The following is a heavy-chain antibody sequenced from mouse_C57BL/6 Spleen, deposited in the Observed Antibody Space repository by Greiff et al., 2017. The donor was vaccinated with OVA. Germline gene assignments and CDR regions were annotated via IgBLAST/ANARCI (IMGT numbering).Heavy chain of an antibody. D-gene: IGHD1-1*01. Sequence: QVQLQQPGAELVKPGASVKLSCKASGYTFTSYWMHWVKQRPGRGLEWIGRIDPNSGGTKYNEKFKSKATLTVDKPSSTAYMQLSSLTSEASAVYYCERDYYGSSYGAWFAYWGQGTLVTVSA. CDR1: GYTFTSYW. V-gene: IGHV1-72*01. CDR2: IDPNSGGT. J-gene: IGHJ3*01. CDR3: ERDYYGSSYGAWFAY.